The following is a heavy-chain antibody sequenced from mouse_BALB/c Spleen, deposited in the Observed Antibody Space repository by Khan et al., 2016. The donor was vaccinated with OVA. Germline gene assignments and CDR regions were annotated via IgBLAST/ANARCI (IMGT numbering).Heavy chain of an antibody. CDR2: ISYGGST. J-gene: IGHJ4*01. D-gene: IGHD1-1*01. CDR1: GYSITRDYA. CDR3: ARKNYYGYAMDY. V-gene: IGHV3-2*02. Sequence: QLEESGPGLVKPSQSLSLTCTVTGYSITRDYAWDWIRQFPGNKLEWMGYISYGGSTSYNPSLKSRISITRDTSKNQFFLQLNSVTTEDTATYYCARKNYYGYAMDYWGQGTSVTVSS.